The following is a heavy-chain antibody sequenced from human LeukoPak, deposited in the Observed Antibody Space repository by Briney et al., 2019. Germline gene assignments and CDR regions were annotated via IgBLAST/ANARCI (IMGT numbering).Heavy chain of an antibody. D-gene: IGHD3-22*01. CDR3: ASSAYYYDSSGSLDY. CDR1: GFTFSSYW. V-gene: IGHV3-53*01. Sequence: GGSLRLSCAASGFTFSSYWMHWVRQAPGKGLEWVSVIYSGGSTYYADSVKGRFTISRDNSKNTLYLQMNSLRAEDTAVYCCASSAYYYDSSGSLDYWGQGTLVTVSS. J-gene: IGHJ4*02. CDR2: IYSGGST.